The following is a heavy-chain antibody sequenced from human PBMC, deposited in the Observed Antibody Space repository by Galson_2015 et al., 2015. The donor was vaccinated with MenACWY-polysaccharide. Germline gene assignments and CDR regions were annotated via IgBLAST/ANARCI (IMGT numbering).Heavy chain of an antibody. CDR2: INPNDGGP. D-gene: IGHD3-10*01. Sequence: SVKVSCKASGYTFTDYYIRWVRQAPGQGLEWMGWINPNDGGPNYAQKFQGLVAMTRDTSITTAYMELTRQISDDTAVYYCAKNHLGGTGWFDPWGQGTLVIVSS. CDR3: AKNHLGGTGWFDP. CDR1: GYTFTDYY. V-gene: IGHV1-2*04. J-gene: IGHJ5*02.